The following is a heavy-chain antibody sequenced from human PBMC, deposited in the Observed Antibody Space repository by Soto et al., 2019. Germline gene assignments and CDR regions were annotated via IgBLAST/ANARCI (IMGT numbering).Heavy chain of an antibody. V-gene: IGHV6-1*01. CDR3: ARDRLGIAAAGTGLGNWFDH. D-gene: IGHD6-13*01. Sequence: SQTLALTCVISWDSVSSNSDAWHWIRQSPSRGLEWQGRTYYRSKWYNDYAVSVKSRITINPDTSKNQFSLQLNSVTPEDTAVYYCARDRLGIAAAGTGLGNWFDHWGQGTLVTVSS. CDR2: TYYRSKWYN. CDR1: WDSVSSNSDA. J-gene: IGHJ5*02.